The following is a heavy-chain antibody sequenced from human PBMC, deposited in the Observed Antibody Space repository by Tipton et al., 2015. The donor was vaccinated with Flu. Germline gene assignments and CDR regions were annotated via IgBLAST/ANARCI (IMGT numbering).Heavy chain of an antibody. CDR3: ARFPDYSYGLDV. V-gene: IGHV4-34*01. D-gene: IGHD1-14*01. Sequence: TLSLTCAVYGGTFSDHYWTWIRQRPGEGLEWIGEINQSGNTDSAPSLKSRVTISVDTSTNQVSLILRSVTAADTAMYYCARFPDYSYGLDVWGQGTAVTVSS. CDR1: GGTFSDHY. J-gene: IGHJ6*02. CDR2: INQSGNT.